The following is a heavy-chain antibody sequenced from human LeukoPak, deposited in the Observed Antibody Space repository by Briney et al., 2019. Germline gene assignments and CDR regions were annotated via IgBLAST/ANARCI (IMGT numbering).Heavy chain of an antibody. J-gene: IGHJ4*02. D-gene: IGHD3-10*01. Sequence: TGGSLRLSCAASGFTFSSYEMNWVRQAPGKGLEWVSYISRSGDTIYHADSVKGRFTISRDNAKNSLYLQMNSLRAEDTAVYYCTRAYGSGSYYGYWGQGTLVTVSS. CDR1: GFTFSSYE. CDR3: TRAYGSGSYYGY. CDR2: ISRSGDTI. V-gene: IGHV3-48*03.